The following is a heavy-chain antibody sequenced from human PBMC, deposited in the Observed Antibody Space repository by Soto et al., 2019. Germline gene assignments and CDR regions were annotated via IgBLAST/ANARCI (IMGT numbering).Heavy chain of an antibody. J-gene: IGHJ4*02. Sequence: QVQLVQSGAEVKKPGSSVKVSCKASGGTFSSYAISWVRQAPGQGLEWMGGIIPIFGTANYAQKFQGRGTITADESTSQAYMELSSLRSEDTAVYDCARAPRRGYSGYGRGCGDSYGAYYFGYWGQGTLVTVSS. D-gene: IGHD5-12*01. CDR2: IIPIFGTA. CDR3: ARAPRRGYSGYGRGCGDSYGAYYFGY. CDR1: GGTFSSYA. V-gene: IGHV1-69*01.